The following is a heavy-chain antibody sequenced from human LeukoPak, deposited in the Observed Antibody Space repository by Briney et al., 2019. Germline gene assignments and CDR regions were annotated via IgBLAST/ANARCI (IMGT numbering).Heavy chain of an antibody. CDR2: INPSGGST. V-gene: IGHV1-46*01. Sequence: ASVKVSCKASGYTFTSYYMHWVRQAPGQGLEWMGIINPSGGSTSYAQKFQGRVTMTTDTSTSTAYMELRSLRSDDTAVYYCASYYYDSSGYHWFDPWGQGTLVTVSS. D-gene: IGHD3-22*01. J-gene: IGHJ5*02. CDR3: ASYYYDSSGYHWFDP. CDR1: GYTFTSYY.